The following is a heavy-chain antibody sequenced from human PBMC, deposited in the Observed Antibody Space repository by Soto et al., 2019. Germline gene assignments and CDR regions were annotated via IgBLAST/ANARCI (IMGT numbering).Heavy chain of an antibody. J-gene: IGHJ4*02. CDR3: ARGRGSGARLYDGGGYFDS. V-gene: IGHV4-30-4*01. CDR1: DGSINSCNHY. Sequence: SETLXLTFTVSDGSINSCNHYWSWIRQPPGKGLEWIGYVLYTGSAFYNPSLRSRVTISVDTADNQFSLKLNSGTAADTAVYCCARGRGSGARLYDGGGYFDSWGQGSLVTVSS. CDR2: VLYTGSA. D-gene: IGHD3-10*01.